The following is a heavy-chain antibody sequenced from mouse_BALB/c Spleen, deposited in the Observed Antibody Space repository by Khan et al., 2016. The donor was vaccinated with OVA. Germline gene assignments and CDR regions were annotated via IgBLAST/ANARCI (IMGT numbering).Heavy chain of an antibody. D-gene: IGHD1-1*01. CDR1: GYSITSDYV. J-gene: IGHJ2*01. CDR2: ISYSGST. CDR3: ANERLLHRYPDDLDY. Sequence: EVKLEESGPGLLKPSQSLSLTCTVTGYSITSDYVWYWIRQLPGNKLEWMAYISYSGSTTYSPSLRSRISITRDTSKNQFFMQLNFVTTEDTTAYNGANERLLHRYPDDLDYWGQGTTLTVSS. V-gene: IGHV3-2*02.